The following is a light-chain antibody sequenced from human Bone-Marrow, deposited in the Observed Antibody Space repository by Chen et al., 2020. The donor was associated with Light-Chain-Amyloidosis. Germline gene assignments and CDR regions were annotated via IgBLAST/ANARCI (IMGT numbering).Light chain of an antibody. CDR3: SSYTITTTLV. Sequence: QSALTQPASVSGSPGQSITISCTGTSSDVGGDNHVSWYQQHPDKAPKLMIYEFTNRPSRVPDRFSGSKSDSTASLTISGLQTEHEADYFCSSYTITTTLVIGSGTRVTVL. J-gene: IGLJ1*01. CDR1: SSDVGGDNH. CDR2: EFT. V-gene: IGLV2-14*01.